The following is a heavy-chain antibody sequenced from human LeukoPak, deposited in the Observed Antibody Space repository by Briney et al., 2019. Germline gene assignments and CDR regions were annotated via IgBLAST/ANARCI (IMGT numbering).Heavy chain of an antibody. CDR1: GYTFTSYG. V-gene: IGHV1-18*03. CDR3: ARADGDFGASYYYYMDV. J-gene: IGHJ6*03. D-gene: IGHD4-17*01. Sequence: ASVKVSCKASGYTFTSYGISWVRQAPGQGLEWMGWISAYNGNTNYAQNLQGRVTMTTDTSTTTAYMELRSLRYDDMAIYYCARADGDFGASYYYYMDVWGKGTTVTISS. CDR2: ISAYNGNT.